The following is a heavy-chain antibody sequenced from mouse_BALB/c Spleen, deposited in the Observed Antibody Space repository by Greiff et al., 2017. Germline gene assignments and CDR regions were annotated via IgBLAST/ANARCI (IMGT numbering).Heavy chain of an antibody. CDR3: ARRGGYFDY. CDR1: GFTFSSFG. Sequence: EVKVEESGGGLVQPGGSRKLSCAASGFTFSSFGMHWVRQAPEKGLEWVAYISSGSSTIYYADTVKGRFTISRDNPKNTLFLQMTSLRSEDTAMYYCARRGGYFDYWGQGTTLTVSS. J-gene: IGHJ2*01. V-gene: IGHV5-17*02. CDR2: ISSGSSTI.